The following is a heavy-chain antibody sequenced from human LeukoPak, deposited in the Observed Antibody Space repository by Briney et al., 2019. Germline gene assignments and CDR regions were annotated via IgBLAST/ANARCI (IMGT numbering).Heavy chain of an antibody. V-gene: IGHV3-66*02. J-gene: IGHJ4*02. Sequence: PGGSLRFSCAASGFTVSSNYMSWVRQALGKGLEWVSVIYSGGSTYYADSVKGRFTISRDNSKNTLYLQMNSLRAEDTAVYYCARSHSRYYFDYWGQGTLVTVSS. CDR3: ARSHSRYYFDY. CDR2: IYSGGST. CDR1: GFTVSSNY.